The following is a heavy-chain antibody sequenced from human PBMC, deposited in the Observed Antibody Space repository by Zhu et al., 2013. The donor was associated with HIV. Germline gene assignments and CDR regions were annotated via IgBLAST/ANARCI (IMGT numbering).Heavy chain of an antibody. Sequence: QVQLVQSGAEVQKPGASVMVSCKTSGYTFTSFDINWVRQAPGQGLEWMGWMDPSSDLTGSMEKFQGRVTMTKDTSTGTAYMQLRSLTSEDTAVYYCARVGKGAGGYYFDSWGPGTQVTVSS. CDR3: ARVGKGAGGYYFDS. CDR1: GYTFTSFD. V-gene: IGHV1-8*01. J-gene: IGHJ4*02. D-gene: IGHD6-13*01. CDR2: MDPSSDLT.